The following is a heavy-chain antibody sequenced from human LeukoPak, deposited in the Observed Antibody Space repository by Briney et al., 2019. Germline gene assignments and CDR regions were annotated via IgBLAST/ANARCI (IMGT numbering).Heavy chain of an antibody. J-gene: IGHJ4*02. V-gene: IGHV3-30*18. CDR1: GFTFSSYG. CDR2: ISYDGSNK. D-gene: IGHD3-10*01. Sequence: RAGGSLRLSCAASGFTFSSYGMHWVRQAPGKGLEWVAVISYDGSNKYYADSVKGRFTISRDNSKNTLYLQMNSLRAEDTAVYYCAKDQGGNWYYGSGSPDYWGQGTLVTVSS. CDR3: AKDQGGNWYYGSGSPDY.